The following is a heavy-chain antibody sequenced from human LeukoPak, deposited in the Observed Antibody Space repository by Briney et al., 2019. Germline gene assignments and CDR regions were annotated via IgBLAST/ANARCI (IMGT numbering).Heavy chain of an antibody. CDR2: ISGSGGST. CDR3: AKSPQIAANSGYDFVY. V-gene: IGHV3-23*01. D-gene: IGHD5-12*01. Sequence: GGTLRLSCAASGFTFSSYGMSWVRQAPGKGLEWVSAISGSGGSTYYADSVKGRFTISRDNSKNTLYLQMNSLRAEDTAVYYCAKSPQIAANSGYDFVYWGQGTLVTVSS. CDR1: GFTFSSYG. J-gene: IGHJ4*02.